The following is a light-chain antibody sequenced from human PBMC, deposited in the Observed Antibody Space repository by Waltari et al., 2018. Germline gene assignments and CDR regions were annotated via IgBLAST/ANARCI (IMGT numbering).Light chain of an antibody. CDR3: ALYMGSGIWV. Sequence: QTVVTKEPSLSVSPGGTVTLTCALISGSLSTTSYAHRYKQTPGQAPRTLVYKANARSSGVPDRFSGSILGNTAALTITGAQADDESDYYCALYMGSGIWVFGGGTRLTVL. CDR2: KAN. CDR1: SGSLSTTSY. V-gene: IGLV8-61*01. J-gene: IGLJ3*02.